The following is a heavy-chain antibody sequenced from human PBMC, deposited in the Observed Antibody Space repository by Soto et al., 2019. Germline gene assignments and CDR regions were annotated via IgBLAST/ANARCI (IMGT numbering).Heavy chain of an antibody. D-gene: IGHD6-19*01. CDR1: GFTFSDYA. V-gene: IGHV3-30*18. CDR3: AKGGRQWLVTSDFNY. J-gene: IGHJ4*02. Sequence: PGGSLRLSCAASGFTFSDYAMHWVRQAPGKGLERVAVVSHDGRNTHYADSVKGRFTISRDSSKNTVSLEMTSLRAEDTVFYYCAKGGRQWLVTSDFNYWGQGALVTVSS. CDR2: VSHDGRNT.